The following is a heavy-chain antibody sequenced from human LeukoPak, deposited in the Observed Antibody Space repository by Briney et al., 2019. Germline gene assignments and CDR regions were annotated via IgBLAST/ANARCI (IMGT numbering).Heavy chain of an antibody. CDR3: AREGYSGGAFDI. D-gene: IGHD5-12*01. CDR2: IYPNSGGT. J-gene: IGHJ3*02. Sequence: ASEKVSCKASVYTFTGNYMHWVRQAPGQGLGWVGWIYPNSGGTSSAQTFPGRVTMTRDQYTSTAYMEPTRLRSDDTAVYYCAREGYSGGAFDIWGQGTMVTVSS. V-gene: IGHV1-2*02. CDR1: VYTFTGNY.